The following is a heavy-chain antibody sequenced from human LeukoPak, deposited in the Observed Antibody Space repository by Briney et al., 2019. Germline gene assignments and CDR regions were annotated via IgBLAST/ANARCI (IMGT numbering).Heavy chain of an antibody. CDR3: ARDDSSGYHDAFDI. D-gene: IGHD3-22*01. J-gene: IGHJ3*02. Sequence: PSQTLSLTCTVSGGSISSGDYYWSWIRQPPGKGLEWIGYIYYSGSTYHNPSLKSRVTISVDTSKNQFSLKLSSVTAADTAVYYCARDDSSGYHDAFDIWGQGTMVTVSS. CDR1: GGSISSGDYY. CDR2: IYYSGST. V-gene: IGHV4-30-4*08.